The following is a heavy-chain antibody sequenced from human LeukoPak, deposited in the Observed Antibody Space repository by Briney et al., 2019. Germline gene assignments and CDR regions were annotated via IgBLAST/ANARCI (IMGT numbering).Heavy chain of an antibody. D-gene: IGHD3-10*01. CDR2: IYYSGST. CDR1: GGSISSGGYY. Sequence: SETLSLTCTVSGGSISSGGYYWNWIRQPPGKGLDWIGHIYYSGSTNYNPSLESRVTISIDTSENQFSLRLTSVTAADTAVYYCARAGSRSYYFDYWGQGTLVTVSS. CDR3: ARAGSRSYYFDY. J-gene: IGHJ4*02. V-gene: IGHV4-61*08.